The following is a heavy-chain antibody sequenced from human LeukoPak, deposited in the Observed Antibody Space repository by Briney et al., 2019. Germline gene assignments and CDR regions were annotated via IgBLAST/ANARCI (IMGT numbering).Heavy chain of an antibody. J-gene: IGHJ4*02. CDR3: AIQYYYDRSDYYFHDY. Sequence: GGSLRLSCAASGFTFSSYAMSWVRQAPGKGLEWVSSISGSGVSTYYGDSVKGRFTISRDNSKNTMYLQMNSLRVEDTAVYYCAIQYYYDRSDYYFHDYWGQGTLVAVSS. CDR1: GFTFSSYA. D-gene: IGHD3-22*01. V-gene: IGHV3-23*01. CDR2: ISGSGVST.